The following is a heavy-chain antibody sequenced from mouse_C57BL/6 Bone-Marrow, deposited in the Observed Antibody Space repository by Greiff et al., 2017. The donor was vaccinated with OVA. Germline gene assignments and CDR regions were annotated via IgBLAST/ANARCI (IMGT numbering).Heavy chain of an antibody. CDR3: ARNSDDGSTLYAMGY. Sequence: QVQLQQSGPGLVAPSQCLSITCTVSGFSLTSYAISWVRQPPGKGLEWLGVIWTGGGTTYNSALTYSMSISKDNTKIKVFLKMNSLQTDDTARYYCARNSDDGSTLYAMGYWGQGTSVTVSS. CDR2: IWTGGGT. V-gene: IGHV2-9-1*01. J-gene: IGHJ4*01. CDR1: GFSLTSYA. D-gene: IGHD1-1*01.